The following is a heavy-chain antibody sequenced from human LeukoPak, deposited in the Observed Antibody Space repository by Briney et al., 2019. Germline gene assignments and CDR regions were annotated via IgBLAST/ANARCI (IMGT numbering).Heavy chain of an antibody. CDR2: IYSDGST. J-gene: IGHJ1*01. Sequence: GGSLRLSCAASGFSVSSNYMSWVRQAPGRGLEWVSFIYSDGSTYDADSVRGRFTISRDNSKNTLYLQMNSLRAEDTAVYYCAKDLSPLRLGELSFAYYYDSSGYPGGQGTLVTVSS. V-gene: IGHV3-66*01. CDR1: GFSVSSNY. D-gene: IGHD3-22*01. CDR3: AKDLSPLRLGELSFAYYYDSSGYP.